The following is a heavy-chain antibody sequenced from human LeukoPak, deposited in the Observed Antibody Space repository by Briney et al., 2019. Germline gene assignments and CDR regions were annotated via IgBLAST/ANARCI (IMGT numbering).Heavy chain of an antibody. CDR3: ASSFCGGDCYADY. V-gene: IGHV3-33*01. Sequence: GSLRLSCAASGFTFSSYGMHWVRQAPGKGLEGVAVIWYDGSNKYYADSVKGRFTISRDNSKNTLYLQMNSLRAEDTAVYYCASSFCGGDCYADYWGQGTLVTVSS. D-gene: IGHD2-21*02. J-gene: IGHJ4*02. CDR2: IWYDGSNK. CDR1: GFTFSSYG.